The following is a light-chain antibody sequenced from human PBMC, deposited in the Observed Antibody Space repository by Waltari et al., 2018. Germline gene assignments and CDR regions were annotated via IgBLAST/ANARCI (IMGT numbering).Light chain of an antibody. CDR1: QTFSSSY. CDR2: GPS. V-gene: IGKV3-20*01. CDR3: QHYGTSPPLT. J-gene: IGKJ4*01. Sequence: EIVLTQSPCTLSLSPGERATLSCRASQTFSSSYLSWYQQKPGQAPRLLIYGPSTRAAGCPVRFSGSGSGTDFTLTISRLEPEDFAVYYCQHYGTSPPLTFGGGTKVEIK.